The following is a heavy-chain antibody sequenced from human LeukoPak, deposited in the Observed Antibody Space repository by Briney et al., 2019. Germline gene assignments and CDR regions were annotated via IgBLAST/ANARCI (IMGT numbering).Heavy chain of an antibody. CDR2: VSGSGGST. Sequence: GGSLRLSCAASGFAFSSYAMSWVRQAPGKGLEWVSGVSGSGGSTYYADSVKGRFTISRDNSKNTLYLQMNSLRAEDTAVYYCAKDSSAGTYYYYYGMDVWGQGTTVTVSS. CDR1: GFAFSSYA. CDR3: AKDSSAGTYYYYYGMDV. J-gene: IGHJ6*02. D-gene: IGHD6-19*01. V-gene: IGHV3-23*01.